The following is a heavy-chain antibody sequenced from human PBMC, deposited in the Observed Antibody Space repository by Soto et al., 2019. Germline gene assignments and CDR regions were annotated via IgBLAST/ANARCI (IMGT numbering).Heavy chain of an antibody. D-gene: IGHD2-15*01. CDR2: ISGSGTIT. V-gene: IGHV3-23*01. Sequence: EVQLLESGGGLVQPGGSLRLSCAASGFPFSSRAMSWVRQAPGKGLEWVSAISGSGTITYYADSVKGRFTISRDTSKNMFYLQMNSLRADDTAVYYCAEWARYCSGADCRAWGQGTLVTVSS. CDR1: GFPFSSRA. CDR3: AEWARYCSGADCRA. J-gene: IGHJ5*02.